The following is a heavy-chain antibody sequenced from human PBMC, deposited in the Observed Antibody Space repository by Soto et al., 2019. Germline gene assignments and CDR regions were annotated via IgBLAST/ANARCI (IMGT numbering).Heavy chain of an antibody. Sequence: QVQLVQSGAEVKKPGASVKVSYKASGYTFTSYGISWVRQAPGQGLEWMGWISAYNGNTNYAQKLQGRVTMTTDTSTSTAYMELRSLRSDDTAVYYCARDSPDPFYDSSGYYYWGQGTLVTVSS. CDR1: GYTFTSYG. CDR3: ARDSPDPFYDSSGYYY. D-gene: IGHD3-22*01. CDR2: ISAYNGNT. J-gene: IGHJ4*02. V-gene: IGHV1-18*01.